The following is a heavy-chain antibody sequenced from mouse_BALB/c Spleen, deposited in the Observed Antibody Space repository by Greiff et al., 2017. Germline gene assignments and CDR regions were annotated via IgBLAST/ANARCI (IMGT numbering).Heavy chain of an antibody. CDR1: GFSLTSYG. V-gene: IGHV2-2*02. CDR3: ARNEVRRGYYAMDY. D-gene: IGHD2-14*01. CDR2: IWSGGST. Sequence: QVQLQQSGPGLVAPSQSLSITCTVSGFSLTSYGVHWVRQPPGKGLEWLGVIWSGGSTDYNAAFISRLSISKDNSKSQVFFKMNSLQANDTAIYYCARNEVRRGYYAMDYWGQGTSVTVSS. J-gene: IGHJ4*01.